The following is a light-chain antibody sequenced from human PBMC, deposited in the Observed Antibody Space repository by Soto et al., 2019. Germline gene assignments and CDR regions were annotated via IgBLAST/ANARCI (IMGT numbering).Light chain of an antibody. V-gene: IGKV4-1*01. Sequence: DIVMTQSPDSLAVSLGEGATINCKSSQSVLYSSNNKNYLAWYQQKPGQPPKALIYWASTRESGVPDRFSGSGSGTDFTLTISSLQAEDVAVYYCQQYYTTPWTFGQGTKGDIK. CDR1: QSVLYSSNNKNY. CDR2: WAS. J-gene: IGKJ1*01. CDR3: QQYYTTPWT.